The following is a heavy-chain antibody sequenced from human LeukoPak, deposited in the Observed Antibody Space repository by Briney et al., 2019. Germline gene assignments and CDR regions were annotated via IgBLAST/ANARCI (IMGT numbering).Heavy chain of an antibody. Sequence: SETLSLTCTVSGGSISSYYWSWIRQPPGKGLEWIGYIYYSGSTNYNPSLKSRVTISVDTSKNQFSLKLSSVTAADTAVYYCARMYYDFWSGWNNWFDPWGQGTLVTVSS. CDR1: GGSISSYY. D-gene: IGHD3-3*01. CDR2: IYYSGST. V-gene: IGHV4-59*01. J-gene: IGHJ5*02. CDR3: ARMYYDFWSGWNNWFDP.